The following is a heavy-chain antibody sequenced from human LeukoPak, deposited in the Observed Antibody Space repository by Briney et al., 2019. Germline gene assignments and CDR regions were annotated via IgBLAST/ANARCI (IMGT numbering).Heavy chain of an antibody. CDR2: IYHSGRT. J-gene: IGHJ3*02. CDR1: GYSISSGYY. D-gene: IGHD2-15*01. V-gene: IGHV4-38-2*02. CDR3: ARVDCSGGSCSYYDAFDI. Sequence: SETLSLTCTVSGYSISSGYYWGWIRPPPGKGLEWIGSIYHSGRTFYNPFLKSRLTISVDTSKNQFSLKLSSVTAADTAVYYCARVDCSGGSCSYYDAFDIWGQGTMVTVSS.